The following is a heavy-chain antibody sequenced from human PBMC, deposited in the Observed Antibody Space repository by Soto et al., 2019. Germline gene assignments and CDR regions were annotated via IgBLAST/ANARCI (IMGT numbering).Heavy chain of an antibody. J-gene: IGHJ4*02. V-gene: IGHV4-39*01. CDR1: GASIISTTKY. CDR3: ARQDHGDYEFFFDC. D-gene: IGHD4-17*01. CDR2: ISSIGST. Sequence: SETLSLTCTVSGASIISTTKYWGWIRQPPGRGLEWIGTISSIGSTYYNPSLEGRVTISVDTSKNQFSLKVTSVTAADTGLYYCARQDHGDYEFFFDCWGQGTLVTVSS.